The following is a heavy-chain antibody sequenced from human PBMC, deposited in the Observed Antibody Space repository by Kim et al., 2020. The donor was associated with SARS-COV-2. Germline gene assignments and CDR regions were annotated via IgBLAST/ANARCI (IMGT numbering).Heavy chain of an antibody. CDR2: ISYSGTT. V-gene: IGHV4-39*01. CDR1: DDSLSSSNYN. Sequence: ETLSLTCTVSDDSLSSSNYNWGWMRQSPGKGLEYIGSISYSGTTNYNPSLNSRLTISVDTSKKQFSLKLNSVTAADTAVYYCARRGGYGRTFDSWGQGTLVTVSS. J-gene: IGHJ4*02. D-gene: IGHD5-18*01. CDR3: ARRGGYGRTFDS.